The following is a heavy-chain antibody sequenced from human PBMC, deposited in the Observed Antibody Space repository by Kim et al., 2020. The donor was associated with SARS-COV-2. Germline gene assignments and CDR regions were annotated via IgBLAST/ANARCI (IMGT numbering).Heavy chain of an antibody. CDR3: ARGVRGVIAAGYFDY. Sequence: SETLSLTCAVYGGSFSGYYWSWIRQPPGKGLEWIGEINHSGSTNYNPSLKSRVTISVDTSKNQFSLKLSSVTAADTAVYYCARGVRGVIAAGYFDYLGQG. CDR2: INHSGST. V-gene: IGHV4-34*01. J-gene: IGHJ4*02. D-gene: IGHD3-10*01. CDR1: GGSFSGYY.